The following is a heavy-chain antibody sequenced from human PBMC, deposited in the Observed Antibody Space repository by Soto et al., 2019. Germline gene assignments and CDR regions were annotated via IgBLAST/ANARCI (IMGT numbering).Heavy chain of an antibody. CDR2: ISGDSRYT. V-gene: IGHV3-11*03. D-gene: IGHD6-13*01. Sequence: QVQLLESGGGLVKPGGSLRLSCAASEFTVSAYYMAWIRQAPGKGLEWISYISGDSRYTNYADSVKGRFTISRDNAKNSLNLQKNSRRAEDTAVYFCPTGQQERMADPWGKGTMVPVSS. CDR3: PTGQQERMADP. J-gene: IGHJ3*01. CDR1: EFTVSAYY.